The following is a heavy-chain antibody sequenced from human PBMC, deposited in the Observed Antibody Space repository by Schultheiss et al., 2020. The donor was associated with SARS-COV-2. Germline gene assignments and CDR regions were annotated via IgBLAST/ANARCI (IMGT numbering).Heavy chain of an antibody. CDR1: GFTFSSYW. Sequence: GESLKISCAASGFTFSSYWMHWVRQAPGKGLVWVGRIKSKTDGGTTDYAAPVKGRFTISRDDSKNTLYLQMNSLKTEDTAVYYCTTDGIAVAGLEYYFDYWGQGTLVTVSS. J-gene: IGHJ4*02. CDR3: TTDGIAVAGLEYYFDY. CDR2: IKSKTDGGTT. V-gene: IGHV3-15*01. D-gene: IGHD6-19*01.